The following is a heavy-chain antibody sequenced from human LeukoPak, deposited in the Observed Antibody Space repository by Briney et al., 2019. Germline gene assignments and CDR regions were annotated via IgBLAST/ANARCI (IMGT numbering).Heavy chain of an antibody. CDR3: ARGLYYYDRSTYDDFDY. CDR1: GCPFSTYW. Sequence: ASVKVSCKASGCPFSTYWLHWVRQAPGQGLEWMGFVNPNDGARIYAQKFQGRITMTRDTSTNTVFMELSSLRSEDTAVYYCARGLYYYDRSTYDDFDYWGQGTLVTVSS. V-gene: IGHV1-46*01. J-gene: IGHJ4*02. D-gene: IGHD3-22*01. CDR2: VNPNDGAR.